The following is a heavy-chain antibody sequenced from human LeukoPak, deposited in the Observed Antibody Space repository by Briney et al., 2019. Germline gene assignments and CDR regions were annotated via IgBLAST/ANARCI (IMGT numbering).Heavy chain of an antibody. D-gene: IGHD6-19*01. CDR1: GGSFSGYY. J-gene: IGHJ6*02. V-gene: IGHV4-34*01. Sequence: SETLSLTCAVYGGSFSGYYWSWIRQPPGKGLEWIGEINHSGSTNYNPSLQSRVTISVDMSKNQFSLTLTSVTAADTAIYYCARDSGYASGWYGMSGSYYYGMDVWGQGTTVTVSS. CDR3: ARDSGYASGWYGMSGSYYYGMDV. CDR2: INHSGST.